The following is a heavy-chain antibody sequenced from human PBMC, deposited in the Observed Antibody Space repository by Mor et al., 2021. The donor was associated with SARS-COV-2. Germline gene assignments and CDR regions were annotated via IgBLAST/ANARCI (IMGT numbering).Heavy chain of an antibody. CDR2: IDWDDDK. CDR3: ARPSTDLGSSGWYFGMDV. D-gene: IGHD6-19*01. CDR1: GMS. Sequence: GMSYKWIRHPPGKALEWLSLIDWDDDKYYSTSMKTRLTISKDTSKNQVVLTMTNMDPVDTATYYCARPSTDLGSSGWYFGMDVWGQ. J-gene: IGHJ6*02. V-gene: IGHV2-70*01.